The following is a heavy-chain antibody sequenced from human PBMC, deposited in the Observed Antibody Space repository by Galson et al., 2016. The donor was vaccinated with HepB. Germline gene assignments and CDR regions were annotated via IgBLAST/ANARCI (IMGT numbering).Heavy chain of an antibody. Sequence: SVKVSCKAPGDSFRKYAISWVRQAPGQGLEWMGAIIPMFGTAYYAQKFRGRVTITADESTRTAYMELSSLRSEDSAVYYCARIGSSSAIYFDYWGQGTLVTVSS. J-gene: IGHJ4*02. CDR3: ARIGSSSAIYFDY. CDR2: IIPMFGTA. CDR1: GDSFRKYA. D-gene: IGHD6-13*01. V-gene: IGHV1-69*13.